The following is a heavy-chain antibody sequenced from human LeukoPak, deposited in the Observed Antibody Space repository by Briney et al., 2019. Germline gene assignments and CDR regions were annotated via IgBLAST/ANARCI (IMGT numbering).Heavy chain of an antibody. Sequence: GGSLRLSCAASGFTFSSFAVSWVRQAPGKGLEWVSSISDRGGSTYYADSVKGRFTISRDNAKNSLFLQMNSLRAEDTAVYYCAKHTDWGQGTLVTVSS. CDR2: ISDRGGST. D-gene: IGHD5-18*01. J-gene: IGHJ4*02. CDR1: GFTFSSFA. V-gene: IGHV3-23*01. CDR3: AKHTD.